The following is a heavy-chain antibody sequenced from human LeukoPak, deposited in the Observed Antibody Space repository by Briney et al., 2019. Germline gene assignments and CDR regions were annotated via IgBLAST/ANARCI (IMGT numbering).Heavy chain of an antibody. CDR3: ARDAEGYCSGGSCYNWFDP. V-gene: IGHV1-2*06. D-gene: IGHD2-15*01. CDR1: GYTFTGYY. Sequence: ASVKVSCKASGYTFTGYYMHWVRQAPGQGLEWMGRINPNSGGTNYAQKFQGRVTMTRDTSISTAYMELSRLRSDDTAVYYCARDAEGYCSGGSCYNWFDPWGQGTLVTVSS. J-gene: IGHJ5*02. CDR2: INPNSGGT.